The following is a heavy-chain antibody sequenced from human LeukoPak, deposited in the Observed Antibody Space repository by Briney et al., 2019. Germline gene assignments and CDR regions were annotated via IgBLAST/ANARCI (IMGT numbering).Heavy chain of an antibody. Sequence: KSGGSLRLSCAASGFTFSDYYMSWIRQAPGKALEWVSYVSSGSSTIYYADSVKGRFTVSRDNGKRSLYLHMNSLRAEDTAMYYCARDTPTCSGGSCSPPFDYWGQGTLVTVSS. CDR2: VSSGSSTI. CDR3: ARDTPTCSGGSCSPPFDY. CDR1: GFTFSDYY. V-gene: IGHV3-11*04. J-gene: IGHJ4*02. D-gene: IGHD2-15*01.